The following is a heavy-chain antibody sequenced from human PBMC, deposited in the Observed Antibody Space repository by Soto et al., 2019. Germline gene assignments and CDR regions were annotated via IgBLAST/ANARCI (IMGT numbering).Heavy chain of an antibody. D-gene: IGHD3-22*01. CDR3: VRSYYDSSGYGL. CDR1: GFTFSSYE. J-gene: IGHJ4*02. CDR2: ISSSGSTI. V-gene: IGHV3-48*03. Sequence: VGSLRLSCAASGFTFSSYEMNWVRQAPGKGLEWVSYISSSGSTIYYADSVKGRFTISRDNAKNSLYLQMNSLRAEDTAVYYCVRSYYDSSGYGLWGQGTLVTSPQ.